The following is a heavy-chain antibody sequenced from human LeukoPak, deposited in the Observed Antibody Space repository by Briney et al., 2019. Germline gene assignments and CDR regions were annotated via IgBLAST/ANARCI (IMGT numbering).Heavy chain of an antibody. J-gene: IGHJ4*02. CDR1: GYSFTSYW. Sequence: GESLKISCKGSGYSFTSYWIGWVRQMPGKGVQWMGIIYPCDSDTRYSPSFQGHVTISDDKSISTAYLRWSSLKASDTAMYYCARPGYYYDSSDPYYFDYWGQGTLVTVSS. CDR3: ARPGYYYDSSDPYYFDY. V-gene: IGHV5-51*01. CDR2: IYPCDSDT. D-gene: IGHD3-22*01.